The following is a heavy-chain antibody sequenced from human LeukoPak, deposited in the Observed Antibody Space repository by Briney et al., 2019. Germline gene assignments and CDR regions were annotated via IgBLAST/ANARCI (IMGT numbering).Heavy chain of an antibody. CDR1: GYTFSSYW. CDR3: AREEGAIVLMVYASYYFDY. Sequence: GGSLRLSCAASGYTFSSYWMSWVRRAPGKGLEWVANIKQEESEKYYVDSVKGRFTISRDNAKNSLYLQMNSLRAEDTAVYYCAREEGAIVLMVYASYYFDYWGQGTLVTVSS. CDR2: IKQEESEK. V-gene: IGHV3-7*01. D-gene: IGHD2-8*01. J-gene: IGHJ4*02.